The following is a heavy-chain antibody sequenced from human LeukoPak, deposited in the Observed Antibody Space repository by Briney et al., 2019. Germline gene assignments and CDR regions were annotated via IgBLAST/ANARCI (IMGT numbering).Heavy chain of an antibody. CDR3: ARTYYDFWSATFDP. V-gene: IGHV4-59*01. J-gene: IGHJ5*02. CDR1: GGSISSYY. D-gene: IGHD3-3*01. Sequence: SETLSLTCTVSGGSISSYYWSWIRQPPGKGLEWIGYIYYSGSTNYNPSLKSRVTISVDTSKNQFSLKVSSVTAADTAVYYCARTYYDFWSATFDPWGQGTQVTVSS. CDR2: IYYSGST.